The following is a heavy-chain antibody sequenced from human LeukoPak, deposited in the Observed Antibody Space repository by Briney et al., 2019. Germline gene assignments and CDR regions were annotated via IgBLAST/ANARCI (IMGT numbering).Heavy chain of an antibody. J-gene: IGHJ3*02. CDR1: GFTFSYYS. D-gene: IGHD1-26*01. CDR2: ISSSSSYI. CDR3: ARESGSSRGEGFDT. Sequence: GGSLRLSCAASGFTFSYYSMNWVRQAPGKGLEWVASISSSSSYIYYADSVKGRFTISRDNAKNSLYLHIISLRAEDTAVYYCARESGSSRGEGFDTWGQGTVVTVSS. V-gene: IGHV3-21*01.